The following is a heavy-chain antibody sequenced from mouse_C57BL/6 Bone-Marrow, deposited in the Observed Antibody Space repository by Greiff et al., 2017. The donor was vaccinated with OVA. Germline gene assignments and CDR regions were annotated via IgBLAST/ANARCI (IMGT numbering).Heavy chain of an antibody. Sequence: EVQGVESGGGLVQPGGSMKLSCVASGFTFSNYWMNWVRQSPEKGLEWVAQIRLKSDNYATHYAESVKGRFTISRDDSKSSVYLQMNNLRAEDTGIYYCTVGRRLAYWGQGTLVTVSA. CDR3: TVGRRLAY. D-gene: IGHD4-1*01. V-gene: IGHV6-3*01. CDR2: IRLKSDNYAT. J-gene: IGHJ3*01. CDR1: GFTFSNYW.